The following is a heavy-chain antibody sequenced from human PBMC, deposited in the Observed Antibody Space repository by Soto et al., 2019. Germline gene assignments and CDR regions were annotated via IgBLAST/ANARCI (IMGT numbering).Heavy chain of an antibody. J-gene: IGHJ6*02. CDR3: ARDSSIAARRDYYYGMDV. V-gene: IGHV3-30*04. CDR2: ISYDGSNK. D-gene: IGHD6-6*01. CDR1: GFTFSSYA. Sequence: GGSLRLSCAASGFTFSSYAMHWVRQAPGKGLEWVAVISYDGSNKYYADSVKGRFTISRDNSKNTLYLQMNSLRAEDTAVYYCARDSSIAARRDYYYGMDVWGQGTTVTVSS.